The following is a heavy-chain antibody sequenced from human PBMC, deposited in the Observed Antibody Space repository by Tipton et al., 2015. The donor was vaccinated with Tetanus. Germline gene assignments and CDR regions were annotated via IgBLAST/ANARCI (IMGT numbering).Heavy chain of an antibody. CDR2: ISISGDST. J-gene: IGHJ4*02. CDR3: AKEIRPNDS. D-gene: IGHD3-16*01. Sequence: GSLRLSCSVSGFIFSNHAMTWVRQAPGKGLEWVSAISISGDSTYYADSVKGRFTISRDNSKDTLYLQMHSLRVEDTAVYYCAKEIRPNDSWGQGTLVTVSS. V-gene: IGHV3-23*01. CDR1: GFIFSNHA.